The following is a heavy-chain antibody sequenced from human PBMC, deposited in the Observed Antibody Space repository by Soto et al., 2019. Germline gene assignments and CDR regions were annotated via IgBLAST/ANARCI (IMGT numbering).Heavy chain of an antibody. Sequence: EVQLVESGGGSVQPGGSLRLSCAASGFTFRSYFMAWVRQAPGKGLVLVSQVTGDGSTTNYADSVRGRFTISRDNAKNTLYLQMNSLRDEDTVISYCARENWYSMDVWGQGTTVTVSS. CDR3: ARENWYSMDV. J-gene: IGHJ6*02. CDR1: GFTFRSYF. CDR2: VTGDGSTT. D-gene: IGHD1-20*01. V-gene: IGHV3-74*01.